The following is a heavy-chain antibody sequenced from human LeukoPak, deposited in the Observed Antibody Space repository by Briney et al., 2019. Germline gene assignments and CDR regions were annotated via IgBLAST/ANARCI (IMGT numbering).Heavy chain of an antibody. Sequence: GRSLRLSCVASGFNFNDYALHWVRQAPGKGLEWVSGISWNSGTKDYADSVKGRFTISRDYDKKSLFLQMNSLTTDDTALYYCVKAAADRHLDLWGRGTLVIVSS. J-gene: IGHJ2*01. CDR1: GFNFNDYA. CDR2: ISWNSGTK. D-gene: IGHD6-25*01. V-gene: IGHV3-9*01. CDR3: VKAAADRHLDL.